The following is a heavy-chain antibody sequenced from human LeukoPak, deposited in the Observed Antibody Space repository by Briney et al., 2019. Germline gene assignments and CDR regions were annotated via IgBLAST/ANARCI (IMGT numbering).Heavy chain of an antibody. CDR1: GFTFTTYA. CDR2: ITGSGSST. D-gene: IGHD5-12*01. V-gene: IGHV3-23*01. Sequence: GGSLRLSCAASGFTFTTYALSWVRQAPGKGLEWVSSITGSGSSTYYADSVKGRFTISRDNAKNSLYLQMNSLRAEDTAVYYCARVVATLANWGQGTLVTVSS. CDR3: ARVVATLAN. J-gene: IGHJ4*02.